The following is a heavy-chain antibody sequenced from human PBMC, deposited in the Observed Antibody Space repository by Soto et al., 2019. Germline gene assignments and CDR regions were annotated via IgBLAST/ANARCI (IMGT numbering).Heavy chain of an antibody. Sequence: EVQLLESGGGLVQPGGSLRLSCAASGFTFSSYAMSWVRQAPGKGLEWVSAISGSGGSTYYADSVKGRFTISRDNSKNTLYLQMNGRRAGDTAVYYCAKASGWFGEFDYWGQGTLVTVSS. CDR3: AKASGWFGEFDY. CDR2: ISGSGGST. J-gene: IGHJ4*02. CDR1: GFTFSSYA. V-gene: IGHV3-23*01. D-gene: IGHD3-10*01.